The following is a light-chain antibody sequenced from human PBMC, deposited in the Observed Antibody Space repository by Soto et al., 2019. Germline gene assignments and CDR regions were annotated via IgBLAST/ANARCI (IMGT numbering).Light chain of an antibody. V-gene: IGKV3-15*01. J-gene: IGKJ2*01. CDR3: QQYNNWPPMYT. CDR1: QRVSTN. CDR2: GAS. Sequence: EVVMTQSPATLSVSPGERATLSCRASQRVSTNLAWYQQKGGQPPRLLIYGASTRATDIPARFSGRGSGTEFTLTISSLQSEDFAVYYCQQYNNWPPMYTFGQGTKLEIK.